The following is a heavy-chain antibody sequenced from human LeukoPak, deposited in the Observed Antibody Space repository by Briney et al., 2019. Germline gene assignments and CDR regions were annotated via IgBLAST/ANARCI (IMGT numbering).Heavy chain of an antibody. Sequence: GGSLRLSCAASGFTFDDYAMHWVRQAPGKGLEWVSLISWDGGSTYYADSVKGRFTISRDNSKNSLYLQMNSLRAEDTALYYCAKDMATSSGWYGSLDYWGQGTLVTVSS. CDR1: GFTFDDYA. D-gene: IGHD6-19*01. CDR2: ISWDGGST. V-gene: IGHV3-43D*03. CDR3: AKDMATSSGWYGSLDY. J-gene: IGHJ4*02.